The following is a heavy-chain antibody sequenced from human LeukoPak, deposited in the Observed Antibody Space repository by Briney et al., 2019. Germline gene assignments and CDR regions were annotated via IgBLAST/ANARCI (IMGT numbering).Heavy chain of an antibody. V-gene: IGHV3-11*01. CDR1: GFTFSDYY. CDR2: ISSSGSTI. D-gene: IGHD3-9*01. Sequence: GGSLRLSCAASGFTFSDYYMSWIRQAPGKGLEWVSYISSSGSTIYYADSVKGRFTISRDNAKNSLYLQMNSLKTEDTAVYYCTTDFISYYDILTGYYTSVDYWGQGTLVTVSS. J-gene: IGHJ4*02. CDR3: TTDFISYYDILTGYYTSVDY.